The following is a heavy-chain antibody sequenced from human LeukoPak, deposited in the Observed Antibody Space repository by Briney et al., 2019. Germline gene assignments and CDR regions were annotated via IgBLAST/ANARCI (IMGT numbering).Heavy chain of an antibody. CDR3: ARSRIAAAGRGKTGYNWFDP. CDR2: IYHSGST. D-gene: IGHD6-13*01. J-gene: IGHJ5*02. CDR1: GGSISSGGYS. V-gene: IGHV4-30-2*01. Sequence: PSQTLSLTCAVSGGSISSGGYSWSWIRQPPGEGLEWIGYIYHSGSTYYNPSLKSRVTISVDRSKNQFSLKLSSVTAADTAVYYCARSRIAAAGRGKTGYNWFDPWGQGTLVTVSS.